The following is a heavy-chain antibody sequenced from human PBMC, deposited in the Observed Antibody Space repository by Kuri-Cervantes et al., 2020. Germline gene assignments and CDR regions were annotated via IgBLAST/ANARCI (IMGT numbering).Heavy chain of an antibody. J-gene: IGHJ6*03. V-gene: IGHV4-59*02. CDR1: GASVNHYY. CDR2: IFYSGET. CDR3: ARVVLPTTLPLTGSDYYYMDV. Sequence: GSLRLSCVASGASVNHYYWSWVRQPPGRGLEWIGFIFYSGETNYNPSLKSRVSISMDPSKSQFSLRLTSVTAADTAIYYCARVVLPTTLPLTGSDYYYMDVWGEGTTVTVSS. D-gene: IGHD2/OR15-2a*01.